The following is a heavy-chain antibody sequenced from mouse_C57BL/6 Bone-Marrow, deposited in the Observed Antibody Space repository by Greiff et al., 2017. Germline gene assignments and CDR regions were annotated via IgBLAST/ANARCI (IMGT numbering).Heavy chain of an antibody. J-gene: IGHJ3*01. Sequence: DVQLVESGEGLVKPGGSLKLSCAASGFTFSSYAMSWVRQTPEKRLEWVAYISSGGDYIYYADTVKGRFTISRDNARNTLYLQMSSLKSEDTAMYYCTRAERDYYGSSSFAYWGQGTLVTVSA. CDR2: ISSGGDYI. V-gene: IGHV5-9-1*02. CDR3: TRAERDYYGSSSFAY. CDR1: GFTFSSYA. D-gene: IGHD1-1*01.